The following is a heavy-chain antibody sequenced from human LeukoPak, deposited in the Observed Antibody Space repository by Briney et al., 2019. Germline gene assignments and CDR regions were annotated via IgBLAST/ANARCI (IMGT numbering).Heavy chain of an antibody. J-gene: IGHJ4*02. CDR1: GFTFSSHW. Sequence: GGSLRLSCAASGFTFSSHWMTWIRQAPGKGLEWVASIKKDVDEKYYVDSVKGRFTISRDNAKNSLYLHMNSLRVEDTAVYYCAKVFDWLFPYFDYWGQGTLVTVSS. V-gene: IGHV3-7*03. D-gene: IGHD3-9*01. CDR2: IKKDVDEK. CDR3: AKVFDWLFPYFDY.